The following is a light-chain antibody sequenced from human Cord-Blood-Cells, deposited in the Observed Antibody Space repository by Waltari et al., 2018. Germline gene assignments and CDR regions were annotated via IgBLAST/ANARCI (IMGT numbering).Light chain of an antibody. V-gene: IGKV1-5*03. CDR2: KAS. CDR1: QSISSW. J-gene: IGKJ5*01. CDR3: QQYNSYSPIT. Sequence: DIQMTQSPSTLSASVADRATITCRASQSISSWLAWYQQKPGKAPKLLIYKASSLESGVPSRFSGSGSGTEFTLTISSLQPDDFATYYCQQYNSYSPITFGQGTRLEIK.